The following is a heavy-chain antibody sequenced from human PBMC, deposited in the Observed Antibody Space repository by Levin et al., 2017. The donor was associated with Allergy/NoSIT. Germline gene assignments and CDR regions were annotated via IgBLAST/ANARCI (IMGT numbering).Heavy chain of an antibody. V-gene: IGHV3-7*04. CDR2: IKQGGSER. CDR3: ARDLERYYSDY. Sequence: GESLKISCAASGFTFSNYWMSWVRQAPGKGLEWVAYIKQGGSERFYVDSVKGRFTISRDNAKNSLYLQMNSLRVEDTAVYYCARDLERYYSDYWGQGTLVNVS. D-gene: IGHD1-1*01. CDR1: GFTFSNYW. J-gene: IGHJ4*02.